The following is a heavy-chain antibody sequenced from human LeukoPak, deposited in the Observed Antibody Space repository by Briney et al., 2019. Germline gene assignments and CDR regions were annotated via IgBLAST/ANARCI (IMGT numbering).Heavy chain of an antibody. D-gene: IGHD3-22*01. J-gene: IGHJ4*02. CDR2: IKSKTYGGTA. CDR3: TTVGLSGYFDRSGYYYFDY. CDR1: GFTFSSFA. Sequence: GGSLRLSCAASGFTFSSFAMRWVRQAPGKGLEWVGRIKSKTYGGTADYAAPVKGRFIISRDDSKNTLYLQMNSLKIEDTAVYYCTTVGLSGYFDRSGYYYFDYWGQGTLVTVSS. V-gene: IGHV3-15*01.